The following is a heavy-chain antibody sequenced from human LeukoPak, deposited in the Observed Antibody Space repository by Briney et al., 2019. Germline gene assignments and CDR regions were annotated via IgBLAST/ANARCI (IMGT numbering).Heavy chain of an antibody. D-gene: IGHD1-26*01. J-gene: IGHJ4*02. CDR2: ISYDGSNK. Sequence: PGGSLRLSCAASGFTFSSYGMHWVRQAPGKGLEWVAVISYDGSNKYYADSVKGRFTISRDNSKNTLYLQMNSLRAEDTAVYYCAKIAETSGIYGQGYDYWGQGTLVTVSS. V-gene: IGHV3-30*18. CDR1: GFTFSSYG. CDR3: AKIAETSGIYGQGYDY.